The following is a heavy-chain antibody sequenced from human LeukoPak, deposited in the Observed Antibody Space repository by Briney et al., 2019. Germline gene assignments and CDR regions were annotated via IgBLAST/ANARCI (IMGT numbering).Heavy chain of an antibody. D-gene: IGHD3-22*01. J-gene: IGHJ4*02. V-gene: IGHV3-53*01. CDR2: IYSGGST. CDR1: GFTVSSNY. Sequence: GSLRLSCAASGFTVSSNYMSWVRQAPGKGLEWVSVIYSGGSTYYADSVKGRFTISRDNSKNTLYLQMNSLRAEDTAVYYCARDPYYDSSGYAHDYWGQGTLVTVSS. CDR3: ARDPYYDSSGYAHDY.